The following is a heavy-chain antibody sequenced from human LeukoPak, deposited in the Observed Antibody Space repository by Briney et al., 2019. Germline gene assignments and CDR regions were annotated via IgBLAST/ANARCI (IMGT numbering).Heavy chain of an antibody. CDR2: INPNSGGT. CDR3: RRHYDYDTFDL. D-gene: IGHD3-16*01. J-gene: IGHJ2*01. CDR1: GYTFTSYG. Sequence: ASVKVSCKASGYTFTSYGISWVRQAPGQGLEWMGWINPNSGGTNYAQKFQGRVTMTRDTSISTAYMELSRLRSDDTAVYYCRRHYDYDTFDLWGRGTLVTVSS. V-gene: IGHV1-2*02.